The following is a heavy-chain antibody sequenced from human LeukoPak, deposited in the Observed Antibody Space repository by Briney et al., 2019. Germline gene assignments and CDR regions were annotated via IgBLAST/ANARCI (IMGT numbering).Heavy chain of an antibody. CDR2: TNHSGST. CDR1: GVSFSGYY. CDR3: ARGVYSSSWAPFDY. D-gene: IGHD6-13*01. V-gene: IGHV4-34*01. Sequence: SETLSLTCAGYGVSFSGYYWSWIRQPPGKGLEWIGDTNHSGSTNYNPSLRSRVTISVDTSKNQFSLRLSSVTAADTAVYYCARGVYSSSWAPFDYWGQGSLVTVSS. J-gene: IGHJ4*02.